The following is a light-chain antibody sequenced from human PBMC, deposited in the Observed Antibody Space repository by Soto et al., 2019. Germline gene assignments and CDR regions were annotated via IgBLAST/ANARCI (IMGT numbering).Light chain of an antibody. J-gene: IGKJ1*01. CDR3: QQSYAVPWT. CDR1: QSVSKY. CDR2: DTS. V-gene: IGKV1-39*01. Sequence: IQMTQSPPSLSASAGDRVTITCRASQSVSKYVTWYQQKPGKAPKLLMYDTSSLQGGVPSRFRGSGSGTDFTLTISSLQPEDFATYYCQQSYAVPWTFGQGTKVEIK.